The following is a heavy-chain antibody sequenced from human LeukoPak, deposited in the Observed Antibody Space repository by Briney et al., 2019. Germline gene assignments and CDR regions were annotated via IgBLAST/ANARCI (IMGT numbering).Heavy chain of an antibody. CDR3: ARAGVEYSYGNWFDP. J-gene: IGHJ5*02. CDR1: GFTFSSYA. D-gene: IGHD5-18*01. CDR2: ISYDGSNK. V-gene: IGHV3-30-3*01. Sequence: GRSLRRSCAASGFTFSSYAMHWVRQAPGKGLEWVAVISYDGSNKYYADSVKGRFTISRDNSKNTLYLQMNSLRAEDTAVYYCARAGVEYSYGNWFDPWGQGTLVTVSS.